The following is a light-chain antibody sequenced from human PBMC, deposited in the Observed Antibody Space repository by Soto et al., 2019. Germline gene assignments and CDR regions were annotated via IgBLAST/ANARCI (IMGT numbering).Light chain of an antibody. V-gene: IGKV3-15*01. CDR1: QSLSSN. Sequence: EIVMTQSPATLSVSPGERATLSCRASQSLSSNLAWYQQKPGQAPRLLIYGASTRATGIPGRFSGSGSGTEFTLTISSLQSEDFAVYYCQQYTKGWTFGQGTKLEIK. CDR2: GAS. J-gene: IGKJ1*01. CDR3: QQYTKGWT.